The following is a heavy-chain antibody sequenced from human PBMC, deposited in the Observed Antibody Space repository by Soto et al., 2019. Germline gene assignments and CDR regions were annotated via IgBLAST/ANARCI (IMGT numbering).Heavy chain of an antibody. V-gene: IGHV4-39*01. CDR1: GGSISSSSYY. Sequence: PSETLSLTFTVSGGSISSSSYYWGWIRQPPVKGLEWIGSIYYSGSTYYNPSLKSRVTISVDTSKNQFSLKLSSVTAADTAVYYCARLGCSSTSCATSYYYYYGMDVWGQGTTVT. J-gene: IGHJ6*02. D-gene: IGHD2-2*01. CDR3: ARLGCSSTSCATSYYYYYGMDV. CDR2: IYYSGST.